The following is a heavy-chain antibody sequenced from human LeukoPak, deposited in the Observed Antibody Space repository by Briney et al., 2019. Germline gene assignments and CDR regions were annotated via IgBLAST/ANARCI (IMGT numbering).Heavy chain of an antibody. V-gene: IGHV3-30*02. CDR2: IRYDGSNK. CDR1: GFTFSSYG. J-gene: IGHJ4*02. D-gene: IGHD6-13*01. CDR3: AKDLEDSSSWYTPFDY. Sequence: GGSLRLSCAASGFTFSSYGMHWVRQAPGKGLEWVAFIRYDGSNKYYADSVKGRFTISRDNSKNTLYLQMNSLRAEDTAVYYCAKDLEDSSSWYTPFDYWGQGTLVTVSS.